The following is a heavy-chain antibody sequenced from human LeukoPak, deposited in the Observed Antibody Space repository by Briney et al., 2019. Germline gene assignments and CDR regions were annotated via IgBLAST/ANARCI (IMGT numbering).Heavy chain of an antibody. CDR1: GYTFTSYY. Sequence: PSVTFSCEASGYTFTSYYMQWVRQAPGQGLEWMGIINPSSGSTSYAQKFQGRVTLTRDTSTSTVYMELSSLRSEDTAVYYCARAYDSSGYYYPIEYYQHWGQGSLVTVPS. CDR3: ARAYDSSGYYYPIEYYQH. V-gene: IGHV1-46*01. CDR2: INPSSGST. J-gene: IGHJ1*01. D-gene: IGHD3-22*01.